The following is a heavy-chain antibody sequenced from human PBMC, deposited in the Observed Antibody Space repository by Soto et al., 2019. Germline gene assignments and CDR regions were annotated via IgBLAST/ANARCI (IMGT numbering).Heavy chain of an antibody. CDR3: ARSQGQQLALTYFDY. CDR2: ISYDGSNK. D-gene: IGHD6-13*01. CDR1: GFTFSSYA. Sequence: PGGSLRLSCAASGFTFSSYAMHWVRQAPGKGLEWVAVISYDGSNKYYADSVKGRFTISRDNSKNTLYPQMNSLRAEDTAVYYCARSQGQQLALTYFDYWGQGTLVTVSS. V-gene: IGHV3-30-3*01. J-gene: IGHJ4*02.